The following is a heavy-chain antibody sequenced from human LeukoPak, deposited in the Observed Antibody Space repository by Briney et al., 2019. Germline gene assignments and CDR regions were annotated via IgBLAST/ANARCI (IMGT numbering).Heavy chain of an antibody. Sequence: GGSLRLSCAASGFTFSSYWMNWARQAPGKGLEWVASINHNGNVNYYVDSVKGRFTISRDNSKNTLYLQMSSLRAEDTAVYYCAKNVPGRAIDHWGQGTLVTVSS. CDR1: GFTFSSYW. J-gene: IGHJ4*02. CDR2: INHNGNVN. V-gene: IGHV3-7*03. D-gene: IGHD2-15*01. CDR3: AKNVPGRAIDH.